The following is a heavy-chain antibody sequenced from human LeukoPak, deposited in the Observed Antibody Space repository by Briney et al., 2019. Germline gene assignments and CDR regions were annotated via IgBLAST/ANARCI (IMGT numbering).Heavy chain of an antibody. D-gene: IGHD5-24*01. V-gene: IGHV4-59*11. CDR3: ARGRDGYAY. CDR2: IYSSGST. J-gene: IGHJ4*02. Sequence: SETLSFTCTVSGGSISSHYWSWIRQPPGKGLEWIGYIYSSGSTNYFYNPSLKSRVTISVDTSKNQFPLKLSSVTAADTAVYYCARGRDGYAYWGQGTLVTVSS. CDR1: GGSISSHY.